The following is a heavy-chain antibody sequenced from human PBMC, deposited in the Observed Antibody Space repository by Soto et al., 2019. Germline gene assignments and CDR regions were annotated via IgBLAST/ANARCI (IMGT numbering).Heavy chain of an antibody. D-gene: IGHD2-15*01. CDR1: GFTFSNYW. CDR2: TNSDGSVS. Sequence: EVQLVESGGGLVQPGGSLRLSCAASGFTFSNYWMYWVRQAPGKGLVWFSRTNSDGSVSSYADSVKGRLTISRDNVKNTLYLQMNSLRAEDTAVYYCARGDCVGGTCYSLAGSFYYYMDVWGKGTTVTVFS. CDR3: ARGDCVGGTCYSLAGSFYYYMDV. J-gene: IGHJ6*03. V-gene: IGHV3-74*01.